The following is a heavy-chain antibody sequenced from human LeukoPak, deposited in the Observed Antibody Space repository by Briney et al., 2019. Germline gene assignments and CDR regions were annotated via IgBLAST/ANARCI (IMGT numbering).Heavy chain of an antibody. CDR2: ISGSGYDT. J-gene: IGHJ5*02. D-gene: IGHD5-18*01. CDR3: ARRFPGYSYVQGNWFDP. CDR1: GFTFRDSY. V-gene: IGHV3-23*01. Sequence: GGSLRLSCAASGFTFRDSYMSWIRQAPGKGLEWVSAISGSGYDTYYADSVMGRFTISRDNSKNTLYLQMNSLRAEDTALYYCARRFPGYSYVQGNWFDPWGQGTLVTVSS.